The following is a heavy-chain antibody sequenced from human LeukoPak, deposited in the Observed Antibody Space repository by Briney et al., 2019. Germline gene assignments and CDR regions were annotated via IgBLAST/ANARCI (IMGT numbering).Heavy chain of an antibody. V-gene: IGHV1-18*01. CDR3: ARARAVAGTIAPGDY. CDR2: ISAYNGNT. CDR1: GYTFTSYG. D-gene: IGHD6-19*01. J-gene: IGHJ4*02. Sequence: ASVKVSCKASGYTFTSYGISWVRQAPGQGFEWMGWISAYNGNTNYAQKLQGRVTMTTDTSTSTAYMELRSLRSDDTAVYYCARARAVAGTIAPGDYWGQGTLVTVSS.